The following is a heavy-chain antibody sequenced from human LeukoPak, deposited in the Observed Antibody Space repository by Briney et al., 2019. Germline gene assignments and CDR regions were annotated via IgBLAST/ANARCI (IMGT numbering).Heavy chain of an antibody. CDR1: GATFSTYA. J-gene: IGHJ4*02. CDR2: IIPIFGTA. V-gene: IGHV1-69*06. CDR3: ARVPLSGSRTYYFDY. D-gene: IGHD1-26*01. Sequence: SVKVSCKASGATFSTYAISWVRQAPGQGLEWMGRIIPIFGTANYAQKFQGRVTITADKSTSTAYMELSSLRSEDTAVYYCARVPLSGSRTYYFDYWGQGTLVTVSS.